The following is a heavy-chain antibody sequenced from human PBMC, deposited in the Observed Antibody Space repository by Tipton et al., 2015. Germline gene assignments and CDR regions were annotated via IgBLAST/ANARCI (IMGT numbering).Heavy chain of an antibody. CDR2: INHSGST. V-gene: IGHV4-34*01. J-gene: IGHJ6*02. Sequence: TLSLTCSVSSDSISKYYWNWIRQPPGKGLEWIGEINHSGSTNYNPSLKSRVTISVDTSKSQFFLKLSSVTAADTAVYYCARFRYYGSESERGYFHGLDVWGQGTTVTVSS. CDR1: SDSISKYY. D-gene: IGHD3-10*01. CDR3: ARFRYYGSESERGYFHGLDV.